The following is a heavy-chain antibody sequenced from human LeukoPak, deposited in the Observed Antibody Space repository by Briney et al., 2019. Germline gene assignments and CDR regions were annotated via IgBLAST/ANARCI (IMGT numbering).Heavy chain of an antibody. D-gene: IGHD1-26*01. Sequence: SGPALVKPTQTLTLTCTFSGFSLSTSGMCVSWIRQPPGKALGWLARIDWDDDKYYSTSLKTRLTISKDTSKNQVVLTMTNMDPVDTATYYCARIRGNSGSYYVDYWGQGTLVTVSS. CDR3: ARIRGNSGSYYVDY. J-gene: IGHJ4*02. CDR1: GFSLSTSGMC. CDR2: IDWDDDK. V-gene: IGHV2-70*11.